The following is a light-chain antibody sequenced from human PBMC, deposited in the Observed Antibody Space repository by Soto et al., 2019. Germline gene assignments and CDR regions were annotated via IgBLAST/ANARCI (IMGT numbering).Light chain of an antibody. CDR3: QQYNNWPRT. CDR2: GAS. J-gene: IGKJ2*01. Sequence: EIVMTQSPATLPVPPGEGANLSCRASQSGSSNLAWYQQKPGKAPRLHIYGASTRATGIPARFSGSGSGTEFTLTISSLQSADFAVYYCQQYNNWPRTFGEGTKLEIK. V-gene: IGKV3-15*01. CDR1: QSGSSN.